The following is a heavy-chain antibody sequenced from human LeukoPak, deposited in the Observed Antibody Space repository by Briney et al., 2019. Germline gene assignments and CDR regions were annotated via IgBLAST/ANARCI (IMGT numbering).Heavy chain of an antibody. V-gene: IGHV3-74*01. CDR3: ARGENTYIDY. Sequence: GGSLRLSCAASGFTFSIYWMHWVRQAPGKGLVWVSRISSEGGSTTYADSVKGRFTISRDNAKDTLYLQMNSLRAEDTAVYYCARGENTYIDYWGQGTLVTVSS. CDR2: ISSEGGST. J-gene: IGHJ4*02. D-gene: IGHD3-16*01. CDR1: GFTFSIYW.